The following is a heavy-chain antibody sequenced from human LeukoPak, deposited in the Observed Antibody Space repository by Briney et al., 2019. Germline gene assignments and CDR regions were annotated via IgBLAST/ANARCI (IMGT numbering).Heavy chain of an antibody. CDR3: ARVPDYFDSSGSHFYYMDV. Sequence: PSETLSLTCAVYGGSFSGYYWSWIRQPPGKGLEWIGEINHSGSTNYNPSLKSRVTISVDTSKNQFSLKLSSVTAADTAVYYCARVPDYFDSSGSHFYYMDVWGKGTTVTVSS. CDR1: GGSFSGYY. D-gene: IGHD3-22*01. V-gene: IGHV4-34*01. CDR2: INHSGST. J-gene: IGHJ6*03.